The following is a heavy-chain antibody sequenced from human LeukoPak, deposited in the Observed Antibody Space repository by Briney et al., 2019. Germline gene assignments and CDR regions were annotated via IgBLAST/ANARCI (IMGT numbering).Heavy chain of an antibody. D-gene: IGHD3-16*01. CDR2: INHNGNVN. CDR1: GFTFSSYW. V-gene: IGHV3-7*03. Sequence: GGSLRLSCAASGFTFSSYWMNWARQAPGKGLEWVASINHNGNVNYYVDAVKGRFTISRDNAKNSLYLQMSNLRAEDTAVYFCARGGGLDVWGQGATVTVSS. J-gene: IGHJ6*02. CDR3: ARGGGLDV.